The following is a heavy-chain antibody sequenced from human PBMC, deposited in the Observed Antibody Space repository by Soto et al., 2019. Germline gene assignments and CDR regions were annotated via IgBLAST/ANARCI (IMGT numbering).Heavy chain of an antibody. CDR1: GFTFSSYG. V-gene: IGHV3-33*01. CDR2: IWYDGSNK. D-gene: IGHD3-3*01. CDR3: ARDPELEKVLQFLDAGMDV. J-gene: IGHJ6*02. Sequence: GGSLRLSCAASGFTFSSYGMHWVRQVPGKGLEWVAVIWYDGSNKYYADSVKGRFTISRDNSKNTLYLQMNSLRAEDTAVYYCARDPELEKVLQFLDAGMDVWGQGT.